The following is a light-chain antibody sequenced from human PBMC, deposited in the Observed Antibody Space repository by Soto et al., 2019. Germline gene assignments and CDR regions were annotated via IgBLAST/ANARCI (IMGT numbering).Light chain of an antibody. V-gene: IGKV3-20*01. CDR1: QSVSSSY. J-gene: IGKJ2*01. Sequence: EIVLTQSPGTMSLSPGERATLSCRATQSVSSSYLAWYQQKPGQAPRLLIYGASSRAAGIPDRFSGSGSGTDFTLTISRREPEDFAVYYCQQYGSSPGYTFGQGTKVEIK. CDR3: QQYGSSPGYT. CDR2: GAS.